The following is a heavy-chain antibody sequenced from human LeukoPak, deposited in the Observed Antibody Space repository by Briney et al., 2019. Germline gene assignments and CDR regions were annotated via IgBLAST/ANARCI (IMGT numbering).Heavy chain of an antibody. CDR1: GGSIGSRNYD. CDR2: IYTSGST. D-gene: IGHD3-9*01. V-gene: IGHV4-61*02. J-gene: IGHJ4*02. Sequence: PSGTLSLTCTVSGGSIGSRNYDGSWSRQPAGKGLEWIGRIYTSGSTTYNPSLKSRVSISIDTSKNQLSLKLRSLTAADTAVYYCARDILTGNNIDYWGQGTLVTVSS. CDR3: ARDILTGNNIDY.